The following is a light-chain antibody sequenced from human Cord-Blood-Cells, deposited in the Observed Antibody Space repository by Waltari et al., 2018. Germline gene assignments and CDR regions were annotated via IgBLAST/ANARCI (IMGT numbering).Light chain of an antibody. CDR3: QQYNSYSYT. Sequence: DIQITQSPSTLSASVGDRVTITCRASQSISSWLAWDQQKPGKAPKLLIYDASSLESGVPSRFSGSGSGTEFTLTISSLQPDDFATYYCQQYNSYSYTFGQGTKLEIK. V-gene: IGKV1-5*01. CDR1: QSISSW. J-gene: IGKJ2*01. CDR2: DAS.